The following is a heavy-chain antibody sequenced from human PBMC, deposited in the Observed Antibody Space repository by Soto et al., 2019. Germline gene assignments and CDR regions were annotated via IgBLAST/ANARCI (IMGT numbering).Heavy chain of an antibody. J-gene: IGHJ4*02. V-gene: IGHV3-23*01. Sequence: VQVSESGGGLVQPGGSLRLSCATSGFTFSNYPMNWVRQAPGKGLEWVSGISAGGDRTYYADSVKGRFTIFRDNSKNSVSLRINSLRVEDTAVYYCARRVWGQGTLVTVSS. CDR2: ISAGGDRT. CDR1: GFTFSNYP. CDR3: ARRV.